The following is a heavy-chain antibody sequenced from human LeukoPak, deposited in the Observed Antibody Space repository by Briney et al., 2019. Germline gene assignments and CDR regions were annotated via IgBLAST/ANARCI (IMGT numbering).Heavy chain of an antibody. V-gene: IGHV1-58*02. D-gene: IGHD2-2*01. CDR1: GFTFTSSA. J-gene: IGHJ4*02. CDR3: AAFAGYCSSISCFS. CDR2: IVVGSGNT. Sequence: ASVKVSCKASGFTFTSSAIQWVRQARGQRLEWIGWIVVGSGNTNYAQKFQGRVTITRDMSTTTAYMELKSLRSEDTAVYYCAAFAGYCSSISCFSWGQGTLVTVSS.